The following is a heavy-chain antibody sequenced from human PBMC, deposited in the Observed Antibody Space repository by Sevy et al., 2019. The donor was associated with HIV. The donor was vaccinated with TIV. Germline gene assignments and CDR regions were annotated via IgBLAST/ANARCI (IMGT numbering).Heavy chain of an antibody. V-gene: IGHV1-2*06. CDR3: ARESIVGATRPIDY. Sequence: ASVKVSCKASGYTFTGYYMHWVRQAPGQGLEWMGRINPNSGGTNYAQKFQGRVTMTRDTSISTAYMKLSRLRSDDTAVYYCARESIVGATRPIDYWGQGTLVTVSS. J-gene: IGHJ4*02. CDR2: INPNSGGT. D-gene: IGHD1-26*01. CDR1: GYTFTGYY.